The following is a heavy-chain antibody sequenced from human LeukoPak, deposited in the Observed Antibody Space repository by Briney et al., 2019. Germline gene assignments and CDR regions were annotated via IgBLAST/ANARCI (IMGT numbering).Heavy chain of an antibody. D-gene: IGHD3-16*01. J-gene: IGHJ6*02. CDR1: GGSISSYY. CDR2: IYYSGST. V-gene: IGHV4-59*01. CDR3: ASLGGNYGMDV. Sequence: PSETLSLTCTVSGGSISSYYWSWIRQPPGKGLEWIGYIYYSGSTNYNPPLKSRATISVDTSKNQFSLKLSSVTAADTAVYYCASLGGNYGMDVWGQGTTVTVSS.